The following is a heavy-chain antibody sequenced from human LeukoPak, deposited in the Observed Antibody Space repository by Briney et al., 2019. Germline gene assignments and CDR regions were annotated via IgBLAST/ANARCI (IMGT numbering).Heavy chain of an antibody. CDR2: IGGRGVTT. D-gene: IGHD2-15*01. Sequence: PGGSLRLSCAASGFTFSSYAMTWVRQAPGEGLEWVSAIGGRGVTTYYADSMKGRFTISRDNSKNTLYLQMNSLRADDTAVYYCAEFPCRGGSCYSRGIYFDYFDYWGQGTLVTVSS. CDR1: GFTFSSYA. V-gene: IGHV3-23*01. J-gene: IGHJ4*02. CDR3: AEFPCRGGSCYSRGIYFDYFDY.